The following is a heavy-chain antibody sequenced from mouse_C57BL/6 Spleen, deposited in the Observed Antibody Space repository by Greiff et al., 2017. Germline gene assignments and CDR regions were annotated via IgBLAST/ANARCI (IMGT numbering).Heavy chain of an antibody. J-gene: IGHJ2*01. D-gene: IGHD2-3*01. CDR1: GYTFTSYW. CDR2: IYPGSGST. V-gene: IGHV1-55*01. Sequence: QVQLKQPGAELVKPGASVKMSCKASGYTFTSYWITWVKQRPGQGLEWIGDIYPGSGSTNYNEKFKSKATLTVDTSSSTAYMQLSSLTSEDSAVYYCAREGMMVTTEGVWGQGTTLTVSS. CDR3: AREGMMVTTEGV.